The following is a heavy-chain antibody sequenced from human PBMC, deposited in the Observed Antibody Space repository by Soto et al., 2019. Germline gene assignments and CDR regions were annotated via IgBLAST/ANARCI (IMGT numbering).Heavy chain of an antibody. V-gene: IGHV3-48*03. J-gene: IGHJ3*02. Sequence: GESLRLSCPASGFSFRSYEMKWVRQAAGKGLEWVAYISSSGSTIYYADSVKGRFTISRDNAKNSLYLQMNSLRAEDTAVYYCARDRICSSTSCYRGYANVDAFDIWGQGTMVTVS. CDR1: GFSFRSYE. D-gene: IGHD2-2*02. CDR3: ARDRICSSTSCYRGYANVDAFDI. CDR2: ISSSGSTI.